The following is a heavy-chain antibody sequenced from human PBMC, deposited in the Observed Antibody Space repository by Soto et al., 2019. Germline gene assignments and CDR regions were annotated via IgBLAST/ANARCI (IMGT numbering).Heavy chain of an antibody. V-gene: IGHV3-30-3*01. CDR1: GFTFSSYA. Sequence: QVQLVESGGGVVQPGRSLRLSCAASGFTFSSYAMHWVRQAPGKGLEWVAVISYDGSNKYYADSVKGRFTISRDNSKNTLYLQMNSLRAEDTAVYYCARGAGIVVVIASGFNYWGQGTLVTVSS. CDR2: ISYDGSNK. J-gene: IGHJ4*02. CDR3: ARGAGIVVVIASGFNY. D-gene: IGHD3-22*01.